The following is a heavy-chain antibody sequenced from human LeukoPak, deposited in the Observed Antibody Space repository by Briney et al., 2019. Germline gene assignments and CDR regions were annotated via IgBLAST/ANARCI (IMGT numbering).Heavy chain of an antibody. D-gene: IGHD3-22*01. CDR2: ISSSGSTI. CDR1: GFTFSDYY. CDR3: ARTQKSITMIVVVITHFDY. J-gene: IGHJ4*02. V-gene: IGHV3-11*01. Sequence: GGSLRLSCAASGFTFSDYYMSWIRQAPGKGLEWVSYISSSGSTIYYADSVKGRFTISRDSAKNSLYLQMNSLRGEDTAVYYCARTQKSITMIVVVITHFDYWGQGTLVTVSS.